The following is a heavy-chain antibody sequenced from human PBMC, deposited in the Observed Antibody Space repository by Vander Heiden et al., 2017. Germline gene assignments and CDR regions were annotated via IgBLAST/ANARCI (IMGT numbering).Heavy chain of an antibody. CDR3: ARVSNSGSGYLFDF. J-gene: IGHJ3*01. CDR2: INWSGGST. CDR1: GFTYDNYG. D-gene: IGHD3-22*01. V-gene: IGHV3-20*04. Sequence: EVQLMESGGIVVRPGGSLRLSCTASGFTYDNYGMSWVRQAPGKGLEWVSGINWSGGSTGYTDSVKGRFITSRDNAKNSLFLQMNSLRAEDTAFYYCARVSNSGSGYLFDFWGQGTLVTVSS.